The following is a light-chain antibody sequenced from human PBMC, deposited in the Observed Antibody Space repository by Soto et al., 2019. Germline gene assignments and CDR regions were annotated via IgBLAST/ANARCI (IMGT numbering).Light chain of an antibody. CDR3: SSYTSDSSYV. Sequence: QSVLTQPASVSGSPGQSITISCTGTSSHVGLYDYVSWYQQHPGKAHQLMIYAVSNRPSGVSNRFSASKSGNTASLFISGLQAEDEADYYCSSYTSDSSYVFGSGTKVTVL. J-gene: IGLJ1*01. V-gene: IGLV2-14*01. CDR2: AVS. CDR1: SSHVGLYDY.